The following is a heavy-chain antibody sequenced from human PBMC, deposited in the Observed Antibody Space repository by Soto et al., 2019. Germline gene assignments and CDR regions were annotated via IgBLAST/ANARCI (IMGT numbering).Heavy chain of an antibody. Sequence: PLEILSLTCTVSGGSISSYCWSWIRQPPGKGLEWIGYIYYSGSTNYNPSLKSRVTISVDTSKNQFSLKLSSVTAADTAVYYCARDAGDGGNDYWGQGTLVTVSS. V-gene: IGHV4-59*01. J-gene: IGHJ4*02. CDR1: GGSISSYC. CDR3: ARDAGDGGNDY. D-gene: IGHD2-15*01. CDR2: IYYSGST.